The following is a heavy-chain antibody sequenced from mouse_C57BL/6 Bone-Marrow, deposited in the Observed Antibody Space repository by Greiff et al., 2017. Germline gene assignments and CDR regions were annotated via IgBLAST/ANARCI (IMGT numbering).Heavy chain of an antibody. J-gene: IGHJ1*03. CDR2: IDPENGDT. D-gene: IGHD2-4*01. CDR3: TTSYDYDGYFDV. CDR1: GFNIKDDY. V-gene: IGHV14-4*01. Sequence: DVQLQESGAELVRPGASVKLSCTASGFNIKDDYMHWVKQRPEQGLEWIGWIDPENGDTEYASKFQGKATITADTSSNTAYLQLSSLTSEDTAVYYCTTSYDYDGYFDVWGTGTTVTVSS.